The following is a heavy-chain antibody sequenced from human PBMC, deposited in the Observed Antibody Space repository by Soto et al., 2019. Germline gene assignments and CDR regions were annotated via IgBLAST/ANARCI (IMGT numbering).Heavy chain of an antibody. D-gene: IGHD3-9*01. CDR1: GYTLTELS. V-gene: IGHV1-24*01. J-gene: IGHJ4*02. CDR3: ATDLGYFDWSIDY. CDR2: FDPEDGET. Sequence: ASVKVSCKVSGYTLTELSMHWVRQDPGKGLEWMGGFDPEDGETIYAQKFQGRVTMTEDTSTDTAYMELSSLRSEDTAVYYCATDLGYFDWSIDYWGQGTLVTVSS.